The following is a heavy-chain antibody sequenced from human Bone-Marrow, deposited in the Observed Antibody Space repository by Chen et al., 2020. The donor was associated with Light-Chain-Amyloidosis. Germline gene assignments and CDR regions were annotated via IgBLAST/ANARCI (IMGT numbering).Heavy chain of an antibody. Sequence: EVQLEQSGPEVKKPGESLKISCKGSGYPFPNYWIGWVRQMPGKGLEWMGVIYPDDSDARYSPAFEGQVTSSADKSITTAYLQWRSLKASDTAMYYCARRRDGYNFDYWGQGTLVTVSS. CDR3: ARRRDGYNFDY. D-gene: IGHD5-12*01. CDR2: IYPDDSDA. J-gene: IGHJ4*02. CDR1: GYPFPNYW. V-gene: IGHV5-51*01.